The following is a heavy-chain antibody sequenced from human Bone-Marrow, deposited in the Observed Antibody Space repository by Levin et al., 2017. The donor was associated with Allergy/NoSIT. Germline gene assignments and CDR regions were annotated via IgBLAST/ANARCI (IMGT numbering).Heavy chain of an antibody. J-gene: IGHJ3*02. CDR2: ISPYNGNT. Sequence: PGESLKISCKALGFTFSTYGITWVRQAPGQGLEWMGWISPYNGNTNYARNFLARVTMTTDTSTSTAYMDLRSLRSDDTAVYYCARDRSPRLRSAFAFDIWGQGTMVTVSS. CDR1: GFTFSTYG. CDR3: ARDRSPRLRSAFAFDI. V-gene: IGHV1-18*01. D-gene: IGHD4-17*01.